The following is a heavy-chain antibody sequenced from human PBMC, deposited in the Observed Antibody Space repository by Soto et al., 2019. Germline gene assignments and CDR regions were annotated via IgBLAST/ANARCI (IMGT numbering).Heavy chain of an antibody. CDR1: GGSINSRSYY. V-gene: IGHV4-39*07. CDR3: AREYIVPGGDYFDY. CDR2: IYYSGST. Sequence: QLQLQESGPGLVKPSETLSLSCTVSGGSINSRSYYWGWIRQPPGKGLEWIGSIYYSGSTYYNPSLKSRVTISVDTSKNQFSLKLSSVTAADTAVYYCAREYIVPGGDYFDYWGQGTLVTVSS. D-gene: IGHD2-21*01. J-gene: IGHJ4*02.